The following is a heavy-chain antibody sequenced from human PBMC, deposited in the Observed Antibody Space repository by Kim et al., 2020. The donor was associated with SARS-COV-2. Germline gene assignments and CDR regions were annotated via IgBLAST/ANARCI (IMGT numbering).Heavy chain of an antibody. CDR3: AKSGSYQWGVNYGMDV. J-gene: IGHJ6*01. Sequence: GGSLRLSCAASGFPFNNYAMTWVRQAPGKGLEWVSGISGSGGATYYADSVKCRFTISRDSFTNTVYMQINGLRAEDTAVYYCAKSGSYQWGVNYGMDVWGQGTTVKVSS. V-gene: IGHV3-23*01. CDR1: GFPFNNYA. D-gene: IGHD1-26*01. CDR2: ISGSGGAT.